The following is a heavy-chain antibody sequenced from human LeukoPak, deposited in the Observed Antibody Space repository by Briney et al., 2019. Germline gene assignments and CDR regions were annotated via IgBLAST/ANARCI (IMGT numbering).Heavy chain of an antibody. CDR2: IYTSGST. J-gene: IGHJ5*02. V-gene: IGHV4-4*07. Sequence: SKTLSLTCTVSGGSISSYYWSWIRQPPGKGLEWIGRIYTSGSTDYSPSLKSRVTISVDTSKNQFSLNLSSVTAADTAVYYCARESWSYNWFDPWGQGTLVTVSS. CDR3: ARESWSYNWFDP. CDR1: GGSISSYY.